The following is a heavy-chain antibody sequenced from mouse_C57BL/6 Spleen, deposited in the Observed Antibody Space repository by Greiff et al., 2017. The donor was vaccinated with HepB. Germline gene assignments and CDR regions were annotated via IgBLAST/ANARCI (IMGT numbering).Heavy chain of an antibody. CDR1: GYAFSSSW. V-gene: IGHV1-82*01. CDR3: ARSRGAMDY. Sequence: VQLQQSGPELVKPGASVKISCKASGYAFSSSWMNWVKQRPGKGLEWIGRIYPGDGDTNYNGKFKGKATLTADKSSSTAYMQLSSLTSEDSAVYFCARSRGAMDYWGQGTSVTVSS. J-gene: IGHJ4*01. CDR2: IYPGDGDT.